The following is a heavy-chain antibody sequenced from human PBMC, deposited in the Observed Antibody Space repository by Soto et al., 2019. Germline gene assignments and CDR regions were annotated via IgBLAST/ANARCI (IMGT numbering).Heavy chain of an antibody. Sequence: PGGSLRLSCRTSAFTFSNYGMSWVRQAPGKGLEWVSGISGSGGSTYYADSVKGRFAISRDNSKNTLYLQINSLRVEDTAVYYCAKMEGPTAYYYAMDVSGQGPTVRVSS. J-gene: IGHJ6*02. D-gene: IGHD1-1*01. CDR3: AKMEGPTAYYYAMDV. CDR2: ISGSGGST. CDR1: AFTFSNYG. V-gene: IGHV3-23*01.